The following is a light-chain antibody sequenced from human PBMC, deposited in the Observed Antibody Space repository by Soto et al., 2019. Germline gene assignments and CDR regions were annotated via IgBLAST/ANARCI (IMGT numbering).Light chain of an antibody. CDR3: QSYDSTLGGSG. V-gene: IGLV1-40*01. Sequence: QSVLTQPPSVSGAPGQRVTISCTGSSSNIGAGYDVHWYQQLPGTAPKLLIYGNSNRPSGVPDRFSGSKSGTSASLAITGLQAEDEADYYCQSYDSTLGGSGFGGGTKVTVL. CDR1: SSNIGAGYD. J-gene: IGLJ3*02. CDR2: GNS.